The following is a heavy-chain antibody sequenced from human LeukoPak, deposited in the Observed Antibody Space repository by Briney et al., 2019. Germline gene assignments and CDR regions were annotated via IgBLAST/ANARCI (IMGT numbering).Heavy chain of an antibody. CDR3: ARGYDSRGYNWFDP. CDR1: GFTFSDYY. J-gene: IGHJ5*02. D-gene: IGHD3-22*01. CDR2: ISSSGSTI. V-gene: IGHV3-11*01. Sequence: GGSLRLSCAASGFTFSDYYMTWIRQAPGKGLEWVSYISSSGSTIYYADSVKGRFTISRDNAKNSLYLQMNSLGAEDTAAYYCARGYDSRGYNWFDPWGQGTLVTVSS.